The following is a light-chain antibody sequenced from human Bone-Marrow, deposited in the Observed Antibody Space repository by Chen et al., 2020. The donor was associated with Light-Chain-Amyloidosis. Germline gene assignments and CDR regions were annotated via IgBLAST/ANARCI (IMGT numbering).Light chain of an antibody. CDR1: CSDVGGDNH. Sequence: QSDLTKPASVSGSPGHSITISCTGTCSDVGGDNHVSWYQQHLVKASKLMIYEVTNRPSWVPDRFSCSKYHNTASLTISGLQTEDVADYFGSSYTSTNTLVFGSGTKVTVL. CDR2: EVT. V-gene: IGLV2-14*01. J-gene: IGLJ1*01. CDR3: SSYTSTNTLV.